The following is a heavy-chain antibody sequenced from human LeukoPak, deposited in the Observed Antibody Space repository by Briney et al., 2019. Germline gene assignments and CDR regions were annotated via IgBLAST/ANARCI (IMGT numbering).Heavy chain of an antibody. D-gene: IGHD3-22*01. V-gene: IGHV3-53*01. Sequence: GGSLRLSCAASGFTVSSNYMSWVRQAPGKGLEWVSVIYSGGSTYYADSVKGRFTISRDNSKNTLYLQMNSLRAEDTAVYYCARCYDSSALMLTYWGQGTLVTASS. CDR2: IYSGGST. J-gene: IGHJ4*02. CDR1: GFTVSSNY. CDR3: ARCYDSSALMLTY.